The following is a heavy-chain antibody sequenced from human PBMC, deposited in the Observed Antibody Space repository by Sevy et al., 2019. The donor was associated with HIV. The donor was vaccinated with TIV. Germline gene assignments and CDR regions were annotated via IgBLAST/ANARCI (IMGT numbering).Heavy chain of an antibody. CDR2: FSFGCGKI. Sequence: GGSLRLSCAASGFTFSKYSMSWIRQTPGKGLEWVSTFSFGCGKINYADSVKGRFTISRDDSRNTFYLQMNSLRAEDTAIYYCAREGCTKPHDYWGQGTVFTGAS. V-gene: IGHV3-23*01. J-gene: IGHJ4*02. D-gene: IGHD2-8*01. CDR1: GFTFSKYS. CDR3: AREGCTKPHDY.